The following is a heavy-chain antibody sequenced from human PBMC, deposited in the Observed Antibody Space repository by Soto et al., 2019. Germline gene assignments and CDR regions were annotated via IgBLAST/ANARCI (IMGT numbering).Heavy chain of an antibody. CDR3: AKVGPTGSIRYYFDS. D-gene: IGHD1-26*01. CDR2: VSASGATT. V-gene: IGHV3-23*01. J-gene: IGHJ4*02. CDR1: GFTFSTYG. Sequence: GGSLRLSCAASGFTFSTYGMNWVRQTPGKGLEWVSAVSASGATTYYPDSVKGRFTVSRDNSKNTLYLQMSSLRVEDTAVYYCAKVGPTGSIRYYFDSWGQGTLVTVSS.